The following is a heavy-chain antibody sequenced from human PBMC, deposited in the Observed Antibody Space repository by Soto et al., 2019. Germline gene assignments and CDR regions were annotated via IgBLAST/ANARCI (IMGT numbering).Heavy chain of an antibody. CDR3: AHRPGFSMSFDY. CDR1: GFSLSTSGVG. Sequence: QITLKESCPALVEPTQTLTLTCTFSGFSLSTSGVGVGWIRQPPGTALELLALIYWDDDKRYSPSLESRLTITKDTATNQVVLTMTHMDPVDTGTYYCAHRPGFSMSFDYWCQGALVTVSS. CDR2: IYWDDDK. D-gene: IGHD3-22*01. V-gene: IGHV2-5*02. J-gene: IGHJ4*02.